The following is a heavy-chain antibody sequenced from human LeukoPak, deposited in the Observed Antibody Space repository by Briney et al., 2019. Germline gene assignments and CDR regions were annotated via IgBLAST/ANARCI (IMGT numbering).Heavy chain of an antibody. CDR2: IYPGDSDT. V-gene: IGHV5-51*01. Sequence: GXXLQISCKGSGYIFTSYWIGWGRQLPGKGLEWMGIIYPGDSDTRYSPSFQGQVTISADKSISTDTLQWRDLKASDTAMYYCARRRDSMLYYMDVWGKGTTVTVSS. CDR1: GYIFTSYW. D-gene: IGHD3-3*02. CDR3: ARRRDSMLYYMDV. J-gene: IGHJ6*03.